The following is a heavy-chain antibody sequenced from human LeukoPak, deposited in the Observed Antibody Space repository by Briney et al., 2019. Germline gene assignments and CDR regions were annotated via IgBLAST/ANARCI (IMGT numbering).Heavy chain of an antibody. D-gene: IGHD6-19*01. CDR3: AKDRGSGWYYYYGMDV. J-gene: IGHJ6*02. CDR1: GFTVSSNY. CDR2: IYSDGST. Sequence: PGGSLRLSCAASGFTVSSNYMSWVRQAPGKGLEWVSIIYSDGSTYYSDSVKGRFTISRDNSNNTLYLQMNSLRAEDTAVYYCAKDRGSGWYYYYGMDVWGQGTTVTVSS. V-gene: IGHV3-66*01.